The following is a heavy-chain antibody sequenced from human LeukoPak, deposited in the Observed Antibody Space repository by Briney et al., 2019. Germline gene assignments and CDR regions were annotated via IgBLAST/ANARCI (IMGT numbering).Heavy chain of an antibody. J-gene: IGHJ4*02. CDR2: IKEDGSET. Sequence: GSLRLSCVASAFAFISNWMSWVRQAPGKGLEWVASIKEDGSETYYVDSVKGRFTISRDNAKNSLYLQMSSLRAEDTAVYYCARDLHPRYYLPDYWGQGTLVTVSS. D-gene: IGHD1-26*01. V-gene: IGHV3-7*04. CDR3: ARDLHPRYYLPDY. CDR1: AFAFISNW.